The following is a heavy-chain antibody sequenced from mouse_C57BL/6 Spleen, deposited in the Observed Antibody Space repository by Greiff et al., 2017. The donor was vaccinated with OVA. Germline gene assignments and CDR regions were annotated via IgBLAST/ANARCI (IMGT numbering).Heavy chain of an antibody. J-gene: IGHJ1*03. D-gene: IGHD5-1*01. CDR2: INPYNGGT. Sequence: EVQLQQSGPVLVKPGASVKMSCKASGYTFTDYYMNWVKQSHGKSLEWIGVINPYNGGTSYNQKFKGKATLTVDKSSSTAYMELNSLTSEDSAVYYCARRSTYLYWYFDVWGTGTTVTVSS. V-gene: IGHV1-19*01. CDR3: ARRSTYLYWYFDV. CDR1: GYTFTDYY.